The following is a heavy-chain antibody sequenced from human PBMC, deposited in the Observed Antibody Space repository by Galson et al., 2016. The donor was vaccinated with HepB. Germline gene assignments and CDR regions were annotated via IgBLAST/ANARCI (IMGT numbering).Heavy chain of an antibody. CDR3: ARNHGMVTKYYFDY. CDR1: GFIFSSYG. J-gene: IGHJ4*02. D-gene: IGHD3-3*01. Sequence: SLRLSCAASGFIFSSYGMHWVRQAPGKGLERVAVIWYDGSNKYYADSVKGRLTISRDNSKNTLYLQMNNLRVEDTAVYYCARNHGMVTKYYFDYWGQGALVTVSS. V-gene: IGHV3-33*01. CDR2: IWYDGSNK.